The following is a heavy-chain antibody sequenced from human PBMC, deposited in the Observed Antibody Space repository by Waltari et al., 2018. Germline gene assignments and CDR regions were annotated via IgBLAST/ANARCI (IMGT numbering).Heavy chain of an antibody. J-gene: IGHJ4*02. CDR3: ARASRYDSGWTAYYDY. CDR2: ITTGGSA. D-gene: IGHD6-19*01. CDR1: GFTLSSYA. V-gene: IGHV3-23*01. Sequence: EVQLLESGGGLVQPGGSLRLSCSASGFTLSSYAIRWVRQAPGKGLEWVSAITTGGSAFYADSVKARFTISRDNSKNTLYLEMNSLRAEDTAVYYCARASRYDSGWTAYYDYWGQGTLVTVSS.